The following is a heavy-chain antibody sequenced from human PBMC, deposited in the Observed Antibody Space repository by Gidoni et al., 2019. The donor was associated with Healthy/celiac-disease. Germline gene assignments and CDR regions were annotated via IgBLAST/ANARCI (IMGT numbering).Heavy chain of an antibody. Sequence: QLQLQESGPGLVKPSETLSLTCTVSGGSISSSSYYWGWLRQPPGKGLEWIGSIYYSGSTYYNPSLKSRVTISVDTSKNQFSLNLSSVTAADTAVYYCARDSDGNSDYWGQGTLVTVSS. CDR3: ARDSDGNSDY. CDR2: IYYSGST. D-gene: IGHD4-4*01. V-gene: IGHV4-39*07. CDR1: GGSISSSSYY. J-gene: IGHJ4*02.